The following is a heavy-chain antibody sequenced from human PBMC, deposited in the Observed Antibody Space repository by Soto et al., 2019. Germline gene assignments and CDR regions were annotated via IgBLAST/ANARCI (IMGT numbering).Heavy chain of an antibody. V-gene: IGHV4-59*01. J-gene: IGHJ3*02. CDR1: GGSISSYY. CDR3: ARTYDGSGPNSGGYGFDI. CDR2: IYYSGT. D-gene: IGHD3-22*01. Sequence: QVQLQESGPGLVKPSETLSLTCSVSGGSISSYYWSWIRQPPGKGLEWIAYIYYSGTSYNPSLKSRVSISLDTTKNQFSLKLSSVTAADTALYYCARTYDGSGPNSGGYGFDIWGQGTMVTVSS.